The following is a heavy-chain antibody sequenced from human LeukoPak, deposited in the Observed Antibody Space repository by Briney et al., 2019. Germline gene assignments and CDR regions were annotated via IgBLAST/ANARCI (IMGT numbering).Heavy chain of an antibody. V-gene: IGHV1-46*01. CDR3: VSVNTALFSLD. CDR2: INPSGGSS. D-gene: IGHD5-18*01. J-gene: IGHJ4*02. Sequence: ASVKVSCKASGYTFTSYYMHWVRQAPGQGLEWMGIINPSGGSSSYAQKFQGRVTMTRDTSTSTVYMELSSLRSEDTALYYCVSVNTALFSLDWGQGTLVTVSS. CDR1: GYTFTSYY.